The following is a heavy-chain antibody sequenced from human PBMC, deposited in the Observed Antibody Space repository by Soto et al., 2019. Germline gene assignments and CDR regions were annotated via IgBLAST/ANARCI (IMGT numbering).Heavy chain of an antibody. CDR2: IGASGGST. V-gene: IGHV3-23*01. D-gene: IGHD6-6*01. CDR1: GFTFSNYA. J-gene: IGHJ4*02. Sequence: PGGSLRLSCAASGFTFSNYAMSWVRQAPGKGLEWVSAIGASGGSTYYADSVKGRFAISRDNSKNTLYLQMNSLRAEDTAVYYCAKSWHSGRPRIDSFNYWGQGLLVTVSS. CDR3: AKSWHSGRPRIDSFNY.